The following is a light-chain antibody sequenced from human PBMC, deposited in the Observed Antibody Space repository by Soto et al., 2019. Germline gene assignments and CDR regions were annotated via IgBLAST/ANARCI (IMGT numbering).Light chain of an antibody. V-gene: IGKV3-20*01. J-gene: IGKJ1*01. CDR3: QQDGSSRT. Sequence: EIVLTQSPGTLSLSPGERATLSCRASQSVSSSYLAWYQQKPGQAPRLLIYAASSRATGIPDRFSGSGSGTDFTLTISRLEPEDVGVYYCQQDGSSRTFGQGTKVEIK. CDR2: AAS. CDR1: QSVSSSY.